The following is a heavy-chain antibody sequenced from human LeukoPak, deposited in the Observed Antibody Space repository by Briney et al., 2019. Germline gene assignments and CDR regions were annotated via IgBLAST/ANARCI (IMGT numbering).Heavy chain of an antibody. Sequence: GASVKVSCKASGYTFTSYDINWVRQATGQGLEWMGWMNPNSGNTGYAQKFQGRVTMTRNTSISTAYMELSRLRSDDTAVYYCAIRCSSTSCPIVDYWGQGTLVTVSS. V-gene: IGHV1-8*01. CDR1: GYTFTSYD. CDR3: AIRCSSTSCPIVDY. J-gene: IGHJ4*02. CDR2: MNPNSGNT. D-gene: IGHD2-2*01.